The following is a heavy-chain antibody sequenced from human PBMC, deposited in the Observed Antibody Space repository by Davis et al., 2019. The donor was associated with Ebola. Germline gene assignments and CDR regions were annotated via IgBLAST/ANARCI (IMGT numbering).Heavy chain of an antibody. J-gene: IGHJ5*02. V-gene: IGHV5-51*01. D-gene: IGHD2/OR15-2a*01. CDR1: GYPFNNYW. Sequence: GESLKISCQTSGYPFNNYWVAWVRQLPGKGPEWMGMIYPDDSDTRYHPSFKGQVTISADRSTKTGFLQWASLTAADSAIYYCARQQGGLRKNWLDPWGQGTAVTVTS. CDR2: IYPDDSDT. CDR3: ARQQGGLRKNWLDP.